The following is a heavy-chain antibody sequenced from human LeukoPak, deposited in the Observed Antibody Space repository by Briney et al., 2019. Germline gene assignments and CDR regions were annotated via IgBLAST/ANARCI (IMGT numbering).Heavy chain of an antibody. J-gene: IGHJ6*02. CDR3: ARHESGYSYGYGYYYYGMDV. Sequence: SETLSLTCTVSGGSISSSSYSWGWIRQPPGKGLEWIGSIYYSGSTYYNPSLKSRVTISVDTSKNQFSLKLSSVTAADTAVYYCARHESGYSYGYGYYYYGMDVWGQGTTVTVSS. V-gene: IGHV4-39*01. CDR1: GGSISSSSYS. D-gene: IGHD5-18*01. CDR2: IYYSGST.